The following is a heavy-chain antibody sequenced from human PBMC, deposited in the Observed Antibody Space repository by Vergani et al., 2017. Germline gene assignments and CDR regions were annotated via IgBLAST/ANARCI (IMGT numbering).Heavy chain of an antibody. V-gene: IGHV3-74*03. CDR1: GFSFNTYW. J-gene: IGHJ5*01. CDR2: IDEYGNRA. Sequence: EVQLVESGGGSVQSGGSLRLSCVASGFSFNTYWMHWVRQVPGKGLMWVSRIDEYGNRATYEDFETGRFTISRDNAKNTVFLQMNNLRADDAGVYYCVRTEYCTGIACNKRFDSGGQGALVTVSS. D-gene: IGHD2-8*02. CDR3: VRTEYCTGIACNKRFDS.